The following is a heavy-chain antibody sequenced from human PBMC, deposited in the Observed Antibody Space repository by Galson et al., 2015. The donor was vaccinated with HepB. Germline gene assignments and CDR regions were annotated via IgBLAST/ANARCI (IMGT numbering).Heavy chain of an antibody. CDR3: ARADCSSLSCYDP. J-gene: IGHJ5*02. CDR2: INPSDGST. V-gene: IGHV1-46*01. Sequence: SVKVSCKASGYTLTSYYIHWVRQAPGQGLEWMGIINPSDGSTSYAQKFQGRVTMTMDTSTSTVCMELSSLRSEDTAVYYCARADCSSLSCYDPWGQGTLVTVSS. D-gene: IGHD2-2*01. CDR1: GYTLTSYY.